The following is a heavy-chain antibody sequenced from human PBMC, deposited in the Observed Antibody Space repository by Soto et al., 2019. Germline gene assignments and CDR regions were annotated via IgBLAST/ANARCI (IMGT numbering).Heavy chain of an antibody. V-gene: IGHV4-39*01. Sequence: SETLSLTCIVSGDSINTNSYYWGWIRQAPGKGLEWIGSIYYRGRTYYNPSLKSRLSISVDTSKNQFSLKLTSVTAADTAVYYCARSALMIVAVITTQSFQHWGQGTLVTVSS. D-gene: IGHD3-22*01. CDR1: GDSINTNSYY. J-gene: IGHJ1*01. CDR2: IYYRGRT. CDR3: ARSALMIVAVITTQSFQH.